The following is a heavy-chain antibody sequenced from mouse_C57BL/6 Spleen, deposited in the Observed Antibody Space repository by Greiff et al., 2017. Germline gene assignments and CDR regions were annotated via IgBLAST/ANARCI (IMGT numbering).Heavy chain of an antibody. V-gene: IGHV1-19*01. CDR2: INPYNGGT. CDR1: GYTFTDYY. D-gene: IGHD1-1*01. CDR3: ARLDYYGSSYFDY. Sequence: VQLQQSGPVLVKPGASVKMSCKASGYTFTDYYMNWVKQSHGKSLEWIGVINPYNGGTSYNQKFKGKATLTVDKSSSTAYMELNSLTSEDSAVYYCARLDYYGSSYFDYWGQGTTLTVSS. J-gene: IGHJ2*01.